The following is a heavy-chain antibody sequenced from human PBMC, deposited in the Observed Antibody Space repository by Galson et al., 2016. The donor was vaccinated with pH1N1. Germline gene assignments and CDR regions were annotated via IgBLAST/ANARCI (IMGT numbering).Heavy chain of an antibody. J-gene: IGHJ6*02. CDR2: INPYSGDT. V-gene: IGHV1-2*06. Sequence: SVKVSCKASGYTFTFTGYFIHWVRQAPGQGLEFEWMGRINPYSGDTDFAQNFQGRVTMTRDTSIGTAYMEVSRLTSDDTAIYYCARDVAPPGRYAMDVWGQGTTVTVSS. CDR3: ARDVAPPGRYAMDV. CDR1: GYTFTFTGYF.